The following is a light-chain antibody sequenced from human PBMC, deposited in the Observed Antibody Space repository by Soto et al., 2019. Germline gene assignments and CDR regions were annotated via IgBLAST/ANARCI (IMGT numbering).Light chain of an antibody. CDR1: QSVTGTN. Sequence: PGEGATLSCRASQSVTGTNLAWYQQRAGQAPRLLIYDAVRRATGIPDRFSGSGSGTDFTLTISRLEPEDFAVYYCQQYGSSPRTFGQGTKVDIK. CDR2: DAV. J-gene: IGKJ1*01. CDR3: QQYGSSPRT. V-gene: IGKV3-20*01.